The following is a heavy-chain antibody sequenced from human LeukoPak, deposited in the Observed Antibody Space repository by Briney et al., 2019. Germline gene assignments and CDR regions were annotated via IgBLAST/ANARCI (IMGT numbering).Heavy chain of an antibody. D-gene: IGHD1-1*01. J-gene: IGHJ5*02. CDR2: INTNTGNP. V-gene: IGHV7-4-1*02. CDR3: ARERRVDWNDVYWFDP. Sequence: ASVKVSCKASGYTFTSYAMNWVRQAPGQGLEWMGRINTNTGNPTYAQGFTGRFVFSLDTSVSTAYLQISSLKAEDTAVYYCARERRVDWNDVYWFDPWGQGTQVTVSS. CDR1: GYTFTSYA.